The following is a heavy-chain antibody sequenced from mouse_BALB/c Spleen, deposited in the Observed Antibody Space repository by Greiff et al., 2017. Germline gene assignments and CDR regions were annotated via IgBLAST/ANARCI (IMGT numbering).Heavy chain of an antibody. CDR2: FYPGSGSI. V-gene: IGHV1-62-2*01. D-gene: IGHD2-1*01. Sequence: VHLVESGAGLVKPGASVKLSCKASGYTFTEYIIHWVKQRSGQGLEWIGWFYPGSGSIKYNEKFKDKATLTADKSSSTVYMELSRLTSEDSAVYFCARHEDYGNYYYAMDYWGQGTSVTVSS. CDR1: GYTFTEYI. CDR3: ARHEDYGNYYYAMDY. J-gene: IGHJ4*01.